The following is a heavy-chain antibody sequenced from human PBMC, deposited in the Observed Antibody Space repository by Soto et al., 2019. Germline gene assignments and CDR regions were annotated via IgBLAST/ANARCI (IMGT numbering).Heavy chain of an antibody. CDR1: GFTFSSYG. J-gene: IGHJ4*02. V-gene: IGHV3-33*01. CDR2: IWYDGSNK. Sequence: GGSLRLSCAASGFTFSSYGMHWVRQAPGKGLEWVAVIWYDGSNKYYADSVKGRFTISRDNSKNTLYLQMNSLRAEDTAVYYCAREVSSSSRGYYYLDYWGQGTLVTVSS. D-gene: IGHD6-6*01. CDR3: AREVSSSSRGYYYLDY.